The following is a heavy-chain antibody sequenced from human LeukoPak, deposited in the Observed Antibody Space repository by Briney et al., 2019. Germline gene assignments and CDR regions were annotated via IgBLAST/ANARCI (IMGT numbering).Heavy chain of an antibody. Sequence: GASVKVSCKASGGTFSSYTISWVRQAPGQGLEWMGRIIPILGIANYAQKFQGRVTITADKSTSTAYMELSSLRSEDTAVYYCALSSGSYSIYYFDYWGQGTLVTVSS. J-gene: IGHJ4*02. CDR1: GGTFSSYT. D-gene: IGHD1-26*01. CDR2: IIPILGIA. CDR3: ALSSGSYSIYYFDY. V-gene: IGHV1-69*02.